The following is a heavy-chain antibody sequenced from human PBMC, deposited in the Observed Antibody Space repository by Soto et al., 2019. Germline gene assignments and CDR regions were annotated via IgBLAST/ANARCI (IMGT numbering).Heavy chain of an antibody. CDR2: INAGNGDT. D-gene: IGHD4-17*01. CDR3: ARDAGTGAGLRGYHFDY. V-gene: IGHV1-3*01. CDR1: RYSFTTYA. Sequence: ASVKVSCKASRYSFTTYALHWVRQAPGQRLEWMGWINAGNGDTKYSEKFQGRVTITTDTSANTAYMELSSLRSEDTSVYYCARDAGTGAGLRGYHFDYWGQGTLVTVSS. J-gene: IGHJ4*02.